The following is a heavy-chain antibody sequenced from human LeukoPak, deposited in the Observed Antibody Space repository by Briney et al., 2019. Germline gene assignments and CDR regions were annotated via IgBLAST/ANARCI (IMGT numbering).Heavy chain of an antibody. J-gene: IGHJ4*02. Sequence: GGSLRLSCAAAGFTFSSYAMAWVRHSPGKGLEWVSCITGGGEDTYHTDSVKGRFTISRDNSNNTLYLQMNSLRVEDTAVYYCAKGTLGKCSGGSCYPLDYWGQGTLVTVSS. CDR2: ITGGGEDT. D-gene: IGHD2-15*01. V-gene: IGHV3-23*01. CDR3: AKGTLGKCSGGSCYPLDY. CDR1: GFTFSSYA.